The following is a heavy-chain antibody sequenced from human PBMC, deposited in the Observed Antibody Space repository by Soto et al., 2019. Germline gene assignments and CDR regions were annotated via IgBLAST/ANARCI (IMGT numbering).Heavy chain of an antibody. J-gene: IGHJ4*02. CDR1: GYTFTNYD. CDR2: ISAYNADT. Sequence: QVQLVQSGAEVKKPGASVKVSCKASGYTFTNYDISWVRQAPGQGLEWMGWISAYNADTNYAQKFQDRVTMTTDISTSTAYMELRSLRSDDTALYYCARDRSSSDLWGQGTLVTVSS. V-gene: IGHV1-18*01. D-gene: IGHD6-13*01. CDR3: ARDRSSSDL.